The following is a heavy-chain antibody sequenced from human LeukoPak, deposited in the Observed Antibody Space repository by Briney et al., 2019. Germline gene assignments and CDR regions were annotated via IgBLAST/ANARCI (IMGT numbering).Heavy chain of an antibody. CDR1: GGSLIIDTYY. J-gene: IGHJ4*02. CDR2: VYYSGST. CDR3: ARHPSRTWDSSGWYGGYFDY. Sequence: PSETLSLTCTVSGGSLIIDTYYWGWIRQPPGKGLEWIGSVYYSGSTYYNPSLKSRVAISVDTSKNQFSLKLSSVTAADTAVYYCARHPSRTWDSSGWYGGYFDYWGQGTLVTVSS. V-gene: IGHV4-39*01. D-gene: IGHD6-19*01.